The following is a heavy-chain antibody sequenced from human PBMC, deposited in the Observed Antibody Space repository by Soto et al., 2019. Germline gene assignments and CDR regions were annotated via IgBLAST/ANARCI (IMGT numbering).Heavy chain of an antibody. D-gene: IGHD3-22*01. CDR2: INAGNGNT. V-gene: IGHV1-3*01. J-gene: IGHJ6*02. Sequence: ASVKVSCEASGYSFTSYAMHWVRQAPGQRLEWMGWINAGNGNTKYSQKFQGRVTITRDTSASTAYMELSSLRSEDTAVYYCARAKYDSSGYYYYYGMDVWGQGTTVTAP. CDR1: GYSFTSYA. CDR3: ARAKYDSSGYYYYYGMDV.